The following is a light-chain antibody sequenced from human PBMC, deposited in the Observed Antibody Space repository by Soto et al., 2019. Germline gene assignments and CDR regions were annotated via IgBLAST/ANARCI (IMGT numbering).Light chain of an antibody. V-gene: IGKV3-11*01. Sequence: EIVLTQSPATLSLSPGERATLSCRASQSVSSYLAWYQQKPGQAPRLLIYDASNRATGIPARFSGSGSGTDFTLTISCLEPEDFAVYYCQQRSNRLTFGGGTKVEIK. CDR2: DAS. J-gene: IGKJ4*01. CDR1: QSVSSY. CDR3: QQRSNRLT.